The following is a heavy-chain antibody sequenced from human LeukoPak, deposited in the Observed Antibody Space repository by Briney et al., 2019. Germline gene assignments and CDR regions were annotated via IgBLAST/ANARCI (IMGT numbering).Heavy chain of an antibody. Sequence: SETLSLTCTVSGDSINSLDLWSWVRQPPGKGLEWNGEMYLSGTTHSNPSVKSRVTISIDKSKNQFFLNLSSVTAADTAVYYCAGLVGRYSSGLYYYYFDYWGQGTLVTVSS. J-gene: IGHJ4*02. CDR3: AGLVGRYSSGLYYYYFDY. D-gene: IGHD3-22*01. V-gene: IGHV4-4*02. CDR1: GDSINSLDL. CDR2: MYLSGTT.